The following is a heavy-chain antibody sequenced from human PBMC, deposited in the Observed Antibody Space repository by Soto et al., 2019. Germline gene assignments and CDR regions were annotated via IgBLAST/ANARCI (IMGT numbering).Heavy chain of an antibody. J-gene: IGHJ5*02. Sequence: KPSETLSLTCTVSGGSISSGGYYWSWIRQHPGKGLEWIGYIYYSGSTYYNPSLKSRVTISVDTSKNQFSLKLSSVTAADTAVYYCAREPYCSGGSCYSRWFDPWGQGTLVTVSS. D-gene: IGHD2-15*01. CDR1: GGSISSGGYY. CDR3: AREPYCSGGSCYSRWFDP. CDR2: IYYSGST. V-gene: IGHV4-31*03.